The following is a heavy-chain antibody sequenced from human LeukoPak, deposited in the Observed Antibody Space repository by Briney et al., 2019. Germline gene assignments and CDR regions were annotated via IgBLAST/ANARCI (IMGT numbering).Heavy chain of an antibody. V-gene: IGHV1-18*01. CDR2: ISAYNGNT. Sequence: ASVKVSCKASGYTFTSYGISWVRQAPGQGLERMGWISAYNGNTNYAQKLQGRVTMTTDTSTSTAYMELRSLRSDDTAVYYCARDRSSGWYQADAFDIWGQGTMVTVSS. J-gene: IGHJ3*02. CDR3: ARDRSSGWYQADAFDI. CDR1: GYTFTSYG. D-gene: IGHD6-19*01.